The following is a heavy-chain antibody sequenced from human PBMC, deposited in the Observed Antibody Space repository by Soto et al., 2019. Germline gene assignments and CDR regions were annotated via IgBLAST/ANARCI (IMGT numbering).Heavy chain of an antibody. CDR3: AKSSSDIVATIPYIPFDY. D-gene: IGHD5-12*01. V-gene: IGHV3-23*01. CDR1: GFTFSSYA. Sequence: PGGSLRLSCAASGFTFSSYAMSWVRQAPGKGLEWVSAISGSGGSTYYADTVKGRFTISRDNSKNTLYLQMNSLRAEDTALYYCAKSSSDIVATIPYIPFDYWGQGTLVTVSS. CDR2: ISGSGGST. J-gene: IGHJ4*02.